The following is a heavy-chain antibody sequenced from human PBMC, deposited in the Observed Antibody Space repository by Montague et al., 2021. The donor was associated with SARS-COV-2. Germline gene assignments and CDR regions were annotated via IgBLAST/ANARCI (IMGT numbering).Heavy chain of an antibody. J-gene: IGHJ4*02. CDR2: ISNDGSNK. CDR1: GFTFSGYV. D-gene: IGHD1-26*01. CDR3: ARESGSFHDGGYFDY. Sequence: SLRLSCATSGFTFSGYVMHWVCQAPGKGLEWVALISNDGSNKHYADSVKGRFTISRDNSKSTLYLQMNSLRTEDTAVYYCARESGSFHDGGYFDYWGQGSLVTVSS. V-gene: IGHV3-30*04.